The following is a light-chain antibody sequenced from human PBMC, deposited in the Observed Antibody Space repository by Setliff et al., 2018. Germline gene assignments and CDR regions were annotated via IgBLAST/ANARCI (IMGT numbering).Light chain of an antibody. Sequence: DIQMTQSPSTLSAFVGDRVTITCRASQSINIRSAWYQQRPGKAPKLLIYEASTLQTGVPSRFWGSGSGTEFTLTISSLQPDDFATYYCQQYNSYPKRFGQGTKVDIK. CDR3: QQYNSYPKR. CDR1: QSINIR. J-gene: IGKJ1*01. CDR2: EAS. V-gene: IGKV1-5*03.